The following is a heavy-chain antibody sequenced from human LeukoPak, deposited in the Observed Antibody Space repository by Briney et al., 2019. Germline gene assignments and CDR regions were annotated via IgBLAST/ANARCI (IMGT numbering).Heavy chain of an antibody. D-gene: IGHD1-26*01. CDR1: GASISSADYY. J-gene: IGHJ4*02. CDR2: IYYSANA. CDR3: ARGRSFSLLSQGG. V-gene: IGHV4-61*08. Sequence: PSETLSLTCTVSGASISSADYYWSWIRQPPGKGLEWIGFIYYSANANYNPSLKSRVTISVDTSKNQFSLKLSSVTAADTAVYYCARGRSFSLLSQGGWGQGTLVTVSS.